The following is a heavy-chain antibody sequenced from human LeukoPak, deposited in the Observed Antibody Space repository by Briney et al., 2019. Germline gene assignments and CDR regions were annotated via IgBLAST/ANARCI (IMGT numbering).Heavy chain of an antibody. Sequence: ASVKVSCKASGYTFTGYYMHWVRQAPGQGLEWMGWINPNSGGTNYAQKFQGRVTMTRDTSISTAYMELSRLRSDDTAVYYCASSRSPPLTTVVNPYYYGMDVWGQGTTVTVSS. CDR3: ASSRSPPLTTVVNPYYYGMDV. CDR2: INPNSGGT. J-gene: IGHJ6*02. CDR1: GYTFTGYY. V-gene: IGHV1-2*02. D-gene: IGHD4-23*01.